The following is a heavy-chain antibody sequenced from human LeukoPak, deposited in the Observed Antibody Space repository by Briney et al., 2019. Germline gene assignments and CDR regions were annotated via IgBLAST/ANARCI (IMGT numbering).Heavy chain of an antibody. D-gene: IGHD3-22*01. CDR3: ARDAGFRYDSSGYKFS. CDR2: IYSGGST. CDR1: GFTVSSNY. J-gene: IGHJ5*02. V-gene: IGHV3-66*01. Sequence: GGSLRLSCAASGFTVSSNYMSWVRQAPGKGVEWVSVIYSGGSTYYADSVKGRFTISRDNSKNTLYLQMNSLRAEDTAVYYCARDAGFRYDSSGYKFSWGQGTLVTVSS.